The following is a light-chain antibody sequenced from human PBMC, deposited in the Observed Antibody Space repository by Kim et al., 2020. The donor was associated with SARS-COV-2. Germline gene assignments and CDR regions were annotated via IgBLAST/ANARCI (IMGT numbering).Light chain of an antibody. CDR3: CSYAGTYTLV. CDR1: GRDVGAYNY. J-gene: IGLJ3*02. CDR2: DVT. Sequence: QSALTQPRSVSGSPGQSVTISCTGTGRDVGAYNYVSWYQYHPGKAPKLLIYDVTKRPSGVPDRFSGSKFGNTASLTISRLQPDDEADYYCCSYAGTYTLVFGGGTKVTVL. V-gene: IGLV2-11*01.